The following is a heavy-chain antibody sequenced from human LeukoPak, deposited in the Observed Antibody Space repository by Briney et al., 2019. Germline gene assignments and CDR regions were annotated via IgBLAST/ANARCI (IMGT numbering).Heavy chain of an antibody. CDR2: IYTSGST. D-gene: IGHD2-2*02. V-gene: IGHV4-4*07. J-gene: IGHJ6*03. Sequence: SETLSLTCTVSGGSISSYYWSWIQQPAGKGLEWIGRIYTSGSTNYNPSLKSRLTMSVDTSKNQFSLKLSSVTAADTAVYYCARAYCSSTSCYTNYYYYMDVWGKGTTVTVSS. CDR1: GGSISSYY. CDR3: ARAYCSSTSCYTNYYYYMDV.